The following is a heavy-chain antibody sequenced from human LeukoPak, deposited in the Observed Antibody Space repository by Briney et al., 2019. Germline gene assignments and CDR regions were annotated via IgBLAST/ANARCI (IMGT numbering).Heavy chain of an antibody. CDR1: GFTFSSYS. V-gene: IGHV3-48*04. CDR2: ISSSGSTI. J-gene: IGHJ3*02. CDR3: ARDRDIVVVPAAHSNAFDI. Sequence: GGSLRLSCAASGFTFSSYSMNWVRQAPGKGVEWVSYISSSGSTIYYADSVKGRFTISRDNAKNSLYLQMNSLRAEDTAVYYCARDRDIVVVPAAHSNAFDIWGQGTMVTVSS. D-gene: IGHD2-2*01.